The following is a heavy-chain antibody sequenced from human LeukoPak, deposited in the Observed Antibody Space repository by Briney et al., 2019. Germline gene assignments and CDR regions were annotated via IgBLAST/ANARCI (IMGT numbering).Heavy chain of an antibody. CDR1: GFTFSSYA. Sequence: GGSLRLSCAASGFTFSSYAMSCVRQAPGKGLEWVSAISGSGGSTFYADSVKGRFTISRDNPKNTLYLQVNSLRADDTAVYCCAKAGGGGWFIDYWGQGTLVTVSS. D-gene: IGHD6-19*01. J-gene: IGHJ4*02. V-gene: IGHV3-23*01. CDR3: AKAGGGGWFIDY. CDR2: ISGSGGST.